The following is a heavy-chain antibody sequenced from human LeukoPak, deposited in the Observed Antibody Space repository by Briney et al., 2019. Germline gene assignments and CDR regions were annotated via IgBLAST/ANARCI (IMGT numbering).Heavy chain of an antibody. CDR1: GFTFSDYY. Sequence: KPGGSLRLSCAASGFTFSDYYMSWIRQAPGKGLEWVSYISSYGSTVYYADSVKGRFTISRDNAKNSLYLQMNNLRAEDTAVYYCAREIVVVTATADYYYYYGMDVWGQGTTVTVSS. CDR3: AREIVVVTATADYYYYYGMDV. CDR2: ISSYGSTV. J-gene: IGHJ6*02. D-gene: IGHD2-21*02. V-gene: IGHV3-11*01.